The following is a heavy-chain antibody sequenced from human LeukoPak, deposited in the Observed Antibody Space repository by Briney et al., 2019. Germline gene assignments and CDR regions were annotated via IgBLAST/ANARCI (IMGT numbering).Heavy chain of an antibody. J-gene: IGHJ4*02. D-gene: IGHD3-22*01. CDR3: AAVRADYCDSSGYYYNY. V-gene: IGHV1-58*02. CDR1: GFTFTSSA. Sequence: SVKVSCKASGFTFTSSAMQWVRQARGQRLEWIGWIVVGSGNTNYAQKFQERVTITRDMSTSTAYMELSSLRSEDTAVYYCAAVRADYCDSSGYYYNYWGQGTLVTVSS. CDR2: IVVGSGNT.